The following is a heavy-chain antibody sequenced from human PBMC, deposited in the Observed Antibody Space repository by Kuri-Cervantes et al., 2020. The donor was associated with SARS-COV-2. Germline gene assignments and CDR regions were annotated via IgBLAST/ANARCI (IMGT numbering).Heavy chain of an antibody. Sequence: SVKVSCKASGGTFDNFGLSWVRQAPGQGLEWMGGIVPVLLIPNYSQKFQGRVTITAHSSTTTVYMELSRLTSEDTAMYYCAREMGTAAAADYWGQGTLVTVSS. CDR2: IVPVLLIP. D-gene: IGHD6-13*01. CDR3: AREMGTAAAADY. V-gene: IGHV1-69*10. CDR1: GGTFDNFG. J-gene: IGHJ4*02.